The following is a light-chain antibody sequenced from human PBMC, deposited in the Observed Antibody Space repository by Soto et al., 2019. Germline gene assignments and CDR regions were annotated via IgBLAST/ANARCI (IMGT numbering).Light chain of an antibody. Sequence: QAVVTQEPSFSVSPGRTVTLTCGLSSGSVSTNYYPSWYQQTPGQAPRTLIYNTNTRSSGVPDRFSGSIPGNKAALTISGAQADDESDYYCVLYMGSGICVFGGGTKLTVL. J-gene: IGLJ3*02. V-gene: IGLV8-61*01. CDR2: NTN. CDR1: SGSVSTNYY. CDR3: VLYMGSGICV.